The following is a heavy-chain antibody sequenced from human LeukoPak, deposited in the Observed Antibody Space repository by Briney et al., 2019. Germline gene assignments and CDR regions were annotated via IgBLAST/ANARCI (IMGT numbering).Heavy chain of an antibody. D-gene: IGHD2-2*01. V-gene: IGHV4-34*01. CDR2: INHSGST. CDR1: GGSFSGYY. J-gene: IGHJ5*02. CDR3: ARGSPVPAALNWFDP. Sequence: SETLSLTCAVYGGSFSGYYWSWIRQPPGKGLEWIGEINHSGSTNYNPSLKGRVTISVDTSKNQFSLKLSSVTAADTAVYYCARGSPVPAALNWFDPWGQGTLVTVSS.